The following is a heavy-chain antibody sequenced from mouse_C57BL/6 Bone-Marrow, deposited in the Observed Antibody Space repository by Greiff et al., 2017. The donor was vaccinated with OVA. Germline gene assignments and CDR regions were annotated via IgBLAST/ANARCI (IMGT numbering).Heavy chain of an antibody. CDR1: GFSFNTYA. J-gene: IGHJ4*01. V-gene: IGHV10-1*01. CDR3: VRHPYYYGSSHYYAMDY. D-gene: IGHD1-1*01. CDR2: IRSKSNNYAT. Sequence: EVKVEESGGGLVQPKGSLKLSCAASGFSFNTYAMNWVRQAPGKGLEWVARIRSKSNNYATYYADSVKDRFTISRDDSESMLYLQMNNLKTEDTAMYYCVRHPYYYGSSHYYAMDYWGQGTSVTVSS.